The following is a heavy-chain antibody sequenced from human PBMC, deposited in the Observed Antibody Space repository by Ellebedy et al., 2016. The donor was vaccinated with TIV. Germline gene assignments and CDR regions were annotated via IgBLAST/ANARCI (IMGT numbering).Heavy chain of an antibody. CDR2: IYYSGST. Sequence: SETLSLXXTVSGGSISSGDYYWSWIRQPPGKGLEWIGYIYYSGSTYYNPSLKSRVTISVDTSKNQFSLKLSSVTAADTAVYYCARDYCSGGSCYGMDVWGQGTTVTVSS. D-gene: IGHD2-15*01. CDR1: GGSISSGDYY. J-gene: IGHJ6*02. V-gene: IGHV4-30-4*01. CDR3: ARDYCSGGSCYGMDV.